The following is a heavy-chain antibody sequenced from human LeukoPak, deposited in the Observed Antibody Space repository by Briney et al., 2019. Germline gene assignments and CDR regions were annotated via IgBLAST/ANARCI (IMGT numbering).Heavy chain of an antibody. Sequence: GESLKISCKGSGYSFANSWISWVRQMPGKGLEWMGIIYPGGYSGDSDTSYSPSFEGQVTISEHKSISTAYLQWSSLKASNTDIYYCARHEPRTRYYYYGMDVWGQGTTVTVSS. CDR1: GYSFANSW. V-gene: IGHV5-51*01. CDR2: IYPGGYSGDSDT. J-gene: IGHJ6*02. CDR3: ARHEPRTRYYYYGMDV. D-gene: IGHD1-1*01.